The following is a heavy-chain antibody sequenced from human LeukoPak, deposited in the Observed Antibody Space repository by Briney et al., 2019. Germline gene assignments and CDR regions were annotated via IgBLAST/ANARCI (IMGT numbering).Heavy chain of an antibody. CDR3: ARDLGPDYTPPFDY. J-gene: IGHJ4*02. V-gene: IGHV1-18*01. D-gene: IGHD4-11*01. Sequence: VSVPVSCKASGYTFTSYGISWVRQAPGQGLEWMGWISAYNGNTNYAQKLQGRVTMTTDTSTSTAYMELRSLRSDDTAVYYCARDLGPDYTPPFDYWGQGDLCSVSS. CDR2: ISAYNGNT. CDR1: GYTFTSYG.